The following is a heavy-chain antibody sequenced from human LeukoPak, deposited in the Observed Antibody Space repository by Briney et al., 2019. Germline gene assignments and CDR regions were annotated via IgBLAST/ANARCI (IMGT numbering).Heavy chain of an antibody. CDR3: ARVFPRLERGTDY. D-gene: IGHD3-16*01. CDR1: GFTFSTYW. CDR2: INSDGGST. J-gene: IGHJ4*02. V-gene: IGHV3-74*01. Sequence: GGSLRLSCAASGFTFSTYWMHWVRQAPGKGLVWVSRINSDGGSTDYADSVRGRFTVSRDNAKNSLYLQMNSLRAEDTAVYYCARVFPRLERGTDYWGQGTLVTVSS.